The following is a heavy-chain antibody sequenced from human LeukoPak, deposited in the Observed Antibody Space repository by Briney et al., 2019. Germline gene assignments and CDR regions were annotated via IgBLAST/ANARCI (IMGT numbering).Heavy chain of an antibody. CDR2: INHSGST. CDR1: GGSFSGYY. V-gene: IGHV4-34*01. CDR3: ARGLHNPGEFDY. J-gene: IGHJ4*02. Sequence: SETLSLTCAVYGGSFSGYYWTWIRQPPGKGLEWIGEINHSGSTNYNPSLKSRVSISVDSSNNQFSLKLSSVTAADTAVYYCARGLHNPGEFDYWGQGTLVTVSS. D-gene: IGHD3-16*01.